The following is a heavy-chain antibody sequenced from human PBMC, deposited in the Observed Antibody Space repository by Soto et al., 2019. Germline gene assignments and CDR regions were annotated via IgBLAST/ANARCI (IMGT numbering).Heavy chain of an antibody. J-gene: IGHJ4*02. CDR3: ARQRARTNAAYNF. D-gene: IGHD1-20*01. CDR1: GDSISSSTFY. Sequence: SETLSLTCIISGDSISSSTFYWGWIRQPPGKGLEWIGSIYYSESTYYSPSLKSRVTISVDTSKNQFSLKPTSVTAADTAVYYCARQRARTNAAYNFWGQGTLVTVSS. CDR2: IYYSEST. V-gene: IGHV4-39*01.